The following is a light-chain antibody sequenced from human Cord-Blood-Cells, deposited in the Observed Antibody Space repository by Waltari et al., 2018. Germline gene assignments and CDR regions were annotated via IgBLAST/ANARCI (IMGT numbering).Light chain of an antibody. CDR1: RSHVGGYNY. J-gene: IGLJ2*01. CDR2: DVS. V-gene: IGLV2-14*01. Sequence: QSALTQPAPASGSPGQSITISCTGTRSHVGGYNYVSWYQQHPGKAPKLMIYDVSNRPSGVSNRFSGSKSGNTASLTISGLQAEDEADYYCSSYTSSSTLVFGGGTKLTVL. CDR3: SSYTSSSTLV.